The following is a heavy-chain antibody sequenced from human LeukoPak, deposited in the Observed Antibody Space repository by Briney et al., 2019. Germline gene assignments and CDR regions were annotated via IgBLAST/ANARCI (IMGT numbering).Heavy chain of an antibody. CDR2: INWNGGST. CDR3: ARDTGYSYAYYYYYYMDV. V-gene: IGHV3-20*04. Sequence: GGSLRLSCAASGFTFDDYGMSWVRQAPGKGLEWVSGINWNGGSTGYADSVKGRFTISRDNAKNSLYLQMNSLRAEDTALYYCARDTGYSYAYYYYYYMDVCGKGTTVTVSS. CDR1: GFTFDDYG. J-gene: IGHJ6*03. D-gene: IGHD5-18*01.